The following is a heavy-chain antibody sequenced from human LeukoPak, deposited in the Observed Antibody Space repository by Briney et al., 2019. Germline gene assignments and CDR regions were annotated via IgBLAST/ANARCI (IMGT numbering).Heavy chain of an antibody. CDR3: ARVVEMATIHFLTLRHYNWFDP. CDR2: ISSSSSYT. V-gene: IGHV3-11*05. J-gene: IGHJ5*02. Sequence: GGSLRLSCAASGFTFGDYYMSWIRQAPGKGLEWVSYISSSSSYTNYADSVKGRFTISRDNAKNSLYLQMNSLRAEDAAVYYCARVVEMATIHFLTLRHYNWFDPWGQGTLVTVSS. D-gene: IGHD5-24*01. CDR1: GFTFGDYY.